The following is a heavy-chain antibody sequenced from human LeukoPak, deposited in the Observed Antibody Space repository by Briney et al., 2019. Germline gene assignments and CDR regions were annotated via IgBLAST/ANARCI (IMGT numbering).Heavy chain of an antibody. CDR2: NSGSGGST. CDR3: AKRGLGDREAFDI. V-gene: IGHV3-23*01. J-gene: IGHJ3*02. CDR1: GFTFNTYA. D-gene: IGHD2-21*02. Sequence: GGSLRLSCTASGFTFNTYATSWFRQAPGQGLEWVSSNSGSGGSTYYADSVEGRFTISRDNSKNTLYLQMNSLRAEDTAVYYCAKRGLGDREAFDIWGQRTMVTVSS.